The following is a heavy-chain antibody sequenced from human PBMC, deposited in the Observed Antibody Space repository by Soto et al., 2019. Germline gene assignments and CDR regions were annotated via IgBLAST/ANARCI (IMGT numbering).Heavy chain of an antibody. J-gene: IGHJ6*02. Sequence: ASVKVSCKASGYTFTSYGISWVRQAPGQGLEWMGWISAYNGNTNYAQKLQGRVTMTTDTSTSTAYMELRSLRSDDTAVYYCARDPIITMDRGVISLLGKDVWGQRTTVTVSS. D-gene: IGHD3-10*01. V-gene: IGHV1-18*01. CDR3: ARDPIITMDRGVISLLGKDV. CDR2: ISAYNGNT. CDR1: GYTFTSYG.